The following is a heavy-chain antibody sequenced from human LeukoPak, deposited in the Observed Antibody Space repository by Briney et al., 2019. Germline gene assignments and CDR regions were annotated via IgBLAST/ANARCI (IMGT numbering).Heavy chain of an antibody. CDR2: INPNSGGT. CDR3: ARGEDCSGGSCYFSWFDP. J-gene: IGHJ5*02. Sequence: GASVKVSCKASGYTFTSYYMRWVRQAPRQGLEWMGSINPNSGGTNYAQKFQGWVTMTRDTSISTAYMELSRLRSDDTAVYYCARGEDCSGGSCYFSWFDPWGQGTLVTVSS. CDR1: GYTFTSYY. V-gene: IGHV1-2*04. D-gene: IGHD2-15*01.